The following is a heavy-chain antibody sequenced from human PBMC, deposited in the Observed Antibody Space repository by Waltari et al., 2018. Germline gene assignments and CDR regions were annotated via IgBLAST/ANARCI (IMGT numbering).Heavy chain of an antibody. CDR2: IYFSGST. Sequence: QLQLQESGPGLVKPSETLSLTCTVSGGSISRSSYYWGWIRPPPGKGLEWIGSIYFSGSTYHNRSRKSRVTIAVDTSKNQFALKLSSVTAADTAVYYCAGRRVYDRSGPPRPFDIWGQGTMVTVSS. D-gene: IGHD3-22*01. CDR1: GGSISRSSYY. CDR3: AGRRVYDRSGPPRPFDI. J-gene: IGHJ3*02. V-gene: IGHV4-39*07.